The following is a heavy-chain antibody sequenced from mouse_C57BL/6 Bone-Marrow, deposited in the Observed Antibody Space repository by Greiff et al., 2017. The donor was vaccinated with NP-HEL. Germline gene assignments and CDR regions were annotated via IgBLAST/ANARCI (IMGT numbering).Heavy chain of an antibody. J-gene: IGHJ1*03. D-gene: IGHD1-1*01. Sequence: EVQVVESGGGLVKPGGSLKLSCAASGFTFSSYTMSWVRQTPEKRLEWVATISGGGGNTYYPDSVKGRFTISRDNAKNTLYMQLSSLRSEDTALYYCARITTVVASGFDVWGTGTTVTVSS. CDR2: ISGGGGNT. CDR3: ARITTVVASGFDV. CDR1: GFTFSSYT. V-gene: IGHV5-9*01.